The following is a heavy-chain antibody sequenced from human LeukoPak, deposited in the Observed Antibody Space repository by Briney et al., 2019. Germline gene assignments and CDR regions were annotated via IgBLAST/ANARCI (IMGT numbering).Heavy chain of an antibody. Sequence: PSETLSLTCTVSGGSISSSSYYWGWIRQPPGQGLEWIGSIYYSGSTYYSPSLKSRVTISVDTSKNQFSLKLSSVTAADTAVYYCARYSNMIVVRYYFDYWGQGTLVTVSS. CDR2: IYYSGST. CDR1: GGSISSSSYY. D-gene: IGHD3-22*01. CDR3: ARYSNMIVVRYYFDY. V-gene: IGHV4-39*01. J-gene: IGHJ4*02.